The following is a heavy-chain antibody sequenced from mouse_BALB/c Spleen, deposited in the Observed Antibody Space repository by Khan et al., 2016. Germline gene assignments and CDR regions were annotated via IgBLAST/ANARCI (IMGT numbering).Heavy chain of an antibody. Sequence: EVQLVESGGGLVQPGGSMKLSCVASGFTFNNYWMNWVRQSPEKGLEWVAEIRLKSNNYATHYAESVKGRFTISRDVSKSCVHLQMNTLRAEDICIDFCLNGLYARDFWGQGTSVNVSS. J-gene: IGHJ4*01. CDR3: LNGLYARDF. CDR2: IRLKSNNYAT. CDR1: GFTFNNYW. V-gene: IGHV6-6*02.